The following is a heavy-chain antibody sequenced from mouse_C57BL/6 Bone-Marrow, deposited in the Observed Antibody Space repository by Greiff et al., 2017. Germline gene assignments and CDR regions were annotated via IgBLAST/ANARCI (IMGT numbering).Heavy chain of an antibody. CDR3: ARLYYDYDGFYWYFDV. Sequence: EVKVEESGGGLVQPGESLKLSCESNEYEFPSHDMSWVRKTPEKRLELVAAINSDGGSTYYPDTMERRFIISRDNTKKTLYLQMSSLRSEDTALYYCARLYYDYDGFYWYFDVWGTGTTVTVSS. CDR1: EYEFPSHD. J-gene: IGHJ1*03. D-gene: IGHD2-4*01. V-gene: IGHV5-2*03. CDR2: INSDGGST.